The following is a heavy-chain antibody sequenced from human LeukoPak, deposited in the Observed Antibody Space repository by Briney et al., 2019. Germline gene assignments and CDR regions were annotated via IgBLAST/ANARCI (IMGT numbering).Heavy chain of an antibody. CDR1: GGSISSDDYY. J-gene: IGHJ5*02. CDR2: IYATGST. V-gene: IGHV4-61*02. CDR3: ARRPSNYYDSNDFYWDNWFDP. Sequence: SETLSLTCSVSGGSISSDDYYWNWIRQPAGKELEWIGRIGHIYATGSTNYNPSLKSRVTISVDTSKNQFSLNLSSVTAADTAVYYCARRPSNYYDSNDFYWDNWFDPWGQGILVTVSS. D-gene: IGHD3-22*01.